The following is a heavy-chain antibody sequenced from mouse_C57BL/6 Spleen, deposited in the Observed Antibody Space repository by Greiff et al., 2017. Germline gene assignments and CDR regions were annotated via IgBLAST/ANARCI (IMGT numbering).Heavy chain of an antibody. J-gene: IGHJ2*01. V-gene: IGHV1-15*01. D-gene: IGHD1-1*01. CDR1: GYTFTDYE. CDR3: TRSYMGLDY. Sequence: QVQLQQSGAELVRPGASVTLSCKASGYTFTDYEMHWVKQTPVHGLEWIGAIDPETGGTAYNQKFKGKAILTADKSSSTAYMELRSLTSEDSAVYYCTRSYMGLDYWGQGTTLTVSS. CDR2: IDPETGGT.